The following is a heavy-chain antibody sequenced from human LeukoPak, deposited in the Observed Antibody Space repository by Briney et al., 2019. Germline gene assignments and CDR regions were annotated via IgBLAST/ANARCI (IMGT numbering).Heavy chain of an antibody. Sequence: ASVKVSCKVSGYTLTELSMHWVRQAPGQGLEWMGWINPNSGGTNYAQKFQGRVTMTRDTSISTAYMELSRLRSDDTAVYYCASDNTSFDFDYWGQGTLVTVSS. CDR1: GYTLTELS. CDR3: ASDNTSFDFDY. D-gene: IGHD2-2*02. J-gene: IGHJ4*02. CDR2: INPNSGGT. V-gene: IGHV1-2*02.